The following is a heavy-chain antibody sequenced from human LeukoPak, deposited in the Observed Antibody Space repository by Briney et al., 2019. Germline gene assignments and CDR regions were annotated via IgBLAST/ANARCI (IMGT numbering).Heavy chain of an antibody. CDR3: ARGVADASGSYAVLYFDF. CDR1: GGSISSGNYY. Sequence: PSETLSLTCTVSGGSISSGNYYWTWIRQPAGKGLEWIGRIYTSGSTNYNPSLKSRVTISGDTSKNQFSLKLSSVTVADTAVYYCARGVADASGSYAVLYFDFWGQGTLVTVSS. CDR2: IYTSGST. J-gene: IGHJ4*02. D-gene: IGHD3-10*01. V-gene: IGHV4-61*02.